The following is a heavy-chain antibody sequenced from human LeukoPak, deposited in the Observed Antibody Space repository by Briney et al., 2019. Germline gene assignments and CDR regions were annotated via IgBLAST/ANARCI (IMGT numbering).Heavy chain of an antibody. D-gene: IGHD2-15*01. Sequence: GGSLRPSCAASGFTFSSYGMHWVRQAPGKGLEWVALIWYDGSNKYNADSVKGRFTLSRDNSKNTLYLQMNSLRAEDTAVYYCARGSGGYYYGMDVWGQGTTVTVSS. CDR3: ARGSGGYYYGMDV. CDR1: GFTFSSYG. V-gene: IGHV3-33*01. J-gene: IGHJ6*02. CDR2: IWYDGSNK.